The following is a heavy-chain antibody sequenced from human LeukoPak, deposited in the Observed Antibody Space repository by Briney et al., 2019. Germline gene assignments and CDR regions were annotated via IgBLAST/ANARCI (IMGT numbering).Heavy chain of an antibody. CDR3: AKGTLYTTMAPCYFDY. V-gene: IGHV3-30*02. CDR2: IWYDGSRQ. Sequence: GGSLRLSCAASGFNFGSYGMHWVRQAPGKGLEWLSFIWYDGSRQYYADPVKGRFTISRDNSKNTVSLQMNSLRAEDTAVYYCAKGTLYTTMAPCYFDYWGQGTLVTVSS. J-gene: IGHJ4*02. D-gene: IGHD5-18*01. CDR1: GFNFGSYG.